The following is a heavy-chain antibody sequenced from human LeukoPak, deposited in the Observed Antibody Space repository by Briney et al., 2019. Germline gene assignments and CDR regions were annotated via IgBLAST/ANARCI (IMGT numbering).Heavy chain of an antibody. CDR1: GFTFSSYG. V-gene: IGHV3-23*01. J-gene: IGHJ6*03. CDR2: ISDSGGST. CDR3: ARRGNYYYYMDV. Sequence: GGSLRLSCAASGFTFSSYGMSWVRQAPGKGLEWVSAISDSGGSTYYVDSVKGRFTISRDNSKNTLCLQMNSLRAEDTAVYYCARRGNYYYYMDVWGKGTTVTISS. D-gene: IGHD3-16*01.